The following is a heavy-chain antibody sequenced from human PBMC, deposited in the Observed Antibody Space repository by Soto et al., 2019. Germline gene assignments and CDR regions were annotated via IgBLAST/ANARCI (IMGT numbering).Heavy chain of an antibody. Sequence: QVQLVQSGAEVKKPGASVKVSCKTSGYTFTSYDINWVRQATGQGLEWMGWINPNSGNTGYAQKFPGRVTMARNTSIRTAYMEPGRPRSEDTAVYYRARETVSRVRPWGQGTLVTVSS. CDR3: ARETVSRVRP. CDR1: GYTFTSYD. CDR2: INPNSGNT. D-gene: IGHD3-16*01. V-gene: IGHV1-8*01. J-gene: IGHJ5*02.